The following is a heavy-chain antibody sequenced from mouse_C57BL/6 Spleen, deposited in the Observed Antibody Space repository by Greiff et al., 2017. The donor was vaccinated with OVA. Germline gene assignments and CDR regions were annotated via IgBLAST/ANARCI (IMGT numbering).Heavy chain of an antibody. CDR1: GFTFSDYG. J-gene: IGHJ2*01. D-gene: IGHD2-4*01. CDR3: AGGDYGFDD. CDR2: ISRGSSTI. Sequence: EVQGVESGGGLVKPGGSLKLSCAASGFTFSDYGMHWVRQAPEQGLEWVAYISRGSSTIYYAATVKGRFTISRDNAKNTLFLPMTSLRSEDTAMYYCAGGDYGFDDWGQGTTLTVAS. V-gene: IGHV5-17*01.